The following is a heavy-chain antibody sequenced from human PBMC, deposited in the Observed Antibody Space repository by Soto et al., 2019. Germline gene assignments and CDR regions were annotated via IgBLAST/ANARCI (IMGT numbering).Heavy chain of an antibody. V-gene: IGHV4-59*01. D-gene: IGHD3-22*01. Sequence: SETLSLTCTVSGGSISSYYWSWIRQPPGKGLEWIGYIYYSGSTNYNPSLKSRVTISVDTSKNQFSLKLSSVTAADTAVYYCARNYYYDSSGWDYWGQGTLVTVSS. J-gene: IGHJ4*02. CDR2: IYYSGST. CDR3: ARNYYYDSSGWDY. CDR1: GGSISSYY.